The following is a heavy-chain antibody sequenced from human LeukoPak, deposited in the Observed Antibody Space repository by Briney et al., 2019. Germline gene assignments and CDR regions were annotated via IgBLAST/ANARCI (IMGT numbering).Heavy chain of an antibody. V-gene: IGHV3-48*04. Sequence: GGSLRLSCAASGFTFSSYSMNWVRQAPGKGLEWVSYISSSSSTIYYADSVKGRFTISRDNAKNSLYLQMNSLRAEDTAVYYCARDRRITMVRGVGPHFDYWGQGTLVTVSS. CDR1: GFTFSSYS. D-gene: IGHD3-10*01. CDR3: ARDRRITMVRGVGPHFDY. CDR2: ISSSSSTI. J-gene: IGHJ4*02.